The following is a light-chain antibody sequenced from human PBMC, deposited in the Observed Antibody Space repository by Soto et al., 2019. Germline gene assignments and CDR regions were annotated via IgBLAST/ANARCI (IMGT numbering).Light chain of an antibody. CDR1: QTILYSSNNNNY. Sequence: DIVMTQSPDSLAVSLGERATINCKSSQTILYSSNNNNYLAWYQLKPGQPPKLLISWASTREYGVPDRFSGSGSGTDFTLTISSLQAEDVAVYYCQQYHSFPRTFGQGTKVEIK. CDR2: WAS. J-gene: IGKJ1*01. V-gene: IGKV4-1*01. CDR3: QQYHSFPRT.